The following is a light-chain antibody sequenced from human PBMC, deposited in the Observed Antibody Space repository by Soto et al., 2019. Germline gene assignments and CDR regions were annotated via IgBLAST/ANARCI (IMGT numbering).Light chain of an antibody. CDR1: QSVSNN. J-gene: IGKJ1*01. Sequence: ILMTQSPATLSVSPGERATLSCRASQSVSNNLAWYQQKPGQAPRLLIYDASTRATGIPARFSGSGSGTESTLTISGLQSEDFAFYYCQQYNNWPPWTFGQGTKVEIK. CDR2: DAS. V-gene: IGKV3-15*01. CDR3: QQYNNWPPWT.